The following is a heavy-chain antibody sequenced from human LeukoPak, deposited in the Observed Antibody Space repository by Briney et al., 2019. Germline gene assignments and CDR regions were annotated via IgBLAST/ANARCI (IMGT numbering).Heavy chain of an antibody. D-gene: IGHD2-15*01. V-gene: IGHV1-18*01. CDR3: ARECGSCYNRIFQH. Sequence: ASVKVSCKASGYTFTSSGISWVPQAPGQGLEWMGWISAYNGNTNYAQKLQGRVTMTTDTSTSTAYMELRSLRSDDTAVYYCARECGSCYNRIFQHWGQGTLVTVSS. CDR2: ISAYNGNT. J-gene: IGHJ1*01. CDR1: GYTFTSSG.